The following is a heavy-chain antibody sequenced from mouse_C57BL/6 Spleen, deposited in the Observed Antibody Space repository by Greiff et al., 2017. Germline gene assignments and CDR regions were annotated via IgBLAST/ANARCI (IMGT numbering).Heavy chain of an antibody. CDR2: INYDGSST. J-gene: IGHJ2*01. V-gene: IGHV5-16*01. D-gene: IGHD2-3*01. Sequence: DVMLVESEGGLVQPGSSMKLSCTASGFTFSDYYMAWVRQVPEKGLEWVANINYDGSSTYYLDSLKSRFIISRDNAKNILYLQMSSLKSEDTATYYCARGRDDGFSYYFDYWGQGTTLTVSS. CDR1: GFTFSDYY. CDR3: ARGRDDGFSYYFDY.